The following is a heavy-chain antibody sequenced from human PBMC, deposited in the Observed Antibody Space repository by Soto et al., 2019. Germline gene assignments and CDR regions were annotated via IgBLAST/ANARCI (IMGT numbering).Heavy chain of an antibody. CDR2: ISAYNGNT. CDR3: ARIDNYASPYYFGY. J-gene: IGHJ4*02. D-gene: IGHD3-16*01. CDR1: GYTFTSYG. Sequence: ASVKVSCKASGYTFTSYGISWVRQAPGQGLEWMGWISAYNGNTNYAQKLQGRVTMTTDTSTSTAYMELRSLRSDDTAVYYCARIDNYASPYYFGYWGQGTLVTVSS. V-gene: IGHV1-18*01.